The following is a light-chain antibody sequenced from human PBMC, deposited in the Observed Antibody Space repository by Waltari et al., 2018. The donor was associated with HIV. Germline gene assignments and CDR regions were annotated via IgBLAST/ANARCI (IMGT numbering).Light chain of an antibody. J-gene: IGLJ1*01. Sequence: QSALPQPASVSGSPGQSITISCSGTSSDVGGYNYVSWYQQHPGKAPKLRIYDVSNRPSGVSNRFSGSKSGNTASLTISGLQAEDEADYYCSSYTSSSTLEVFGTGTKVTVL. CDR2: DVS. V-gene: IGLV2-14*03. CDR3: SSYTSSSTLEV. CDR1: SSDVGGYNY.